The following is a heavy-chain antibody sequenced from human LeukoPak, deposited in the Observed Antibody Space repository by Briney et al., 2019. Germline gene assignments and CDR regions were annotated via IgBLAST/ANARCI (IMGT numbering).Heavy chain of an antibody. CDR1: GFTFSSYG. V-gene: IGHV3-30*18. D-gene: IGHD5-18*01. CDR3: AKGTYTAMVYFDY. J-gene: IGHJ4*02. CDR2: ISYDGSNK. Sequence: AGGSLRLSCAASGFTFSSYGMHWVRQAPGKGLEWVAVISYDGSNKYYADSVKGRFTISRDNSKNTLYLQMNSLRAEDTAVYYCAKGTYTAMVYFDYWGQGTLVTVSS.